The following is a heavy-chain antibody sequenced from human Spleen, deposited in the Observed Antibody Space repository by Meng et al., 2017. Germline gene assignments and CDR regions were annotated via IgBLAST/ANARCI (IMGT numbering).Heavy chain of an antibody. D-gene: IGHD3-22*01. CDR1: GYTFTTYG. Sequence: QVQFLQSGAEVKKPGASVKVSCQASGYTFTTYGFHWVRQAPGQRLEWMGWINVGNGNTKYSQKFQGRVTIIRDTSASTAYMELSSLRSEDTAVYYCARSVYDSSAMVDPWGQGTLVTVSS. V-gene: IGHV1-3*01. CDR3: ARSVYDSSAMVDP. J-gene: IGHJ5*02. CDR2: INVGNGNT.